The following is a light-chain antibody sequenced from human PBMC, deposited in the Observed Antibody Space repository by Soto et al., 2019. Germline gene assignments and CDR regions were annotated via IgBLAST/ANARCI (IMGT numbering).Light chain of an antibody. V-gene: IGKV3-15*01. CDR3: QQYNTWPPET. CDR2: GAT. Sequence: VMKQSPVTLSVSQGVRAPLSCRASQSVSSNLAWYQQKPGQAPRLLIYGATTRATAIPARFSGSGSGTEFTLTISSLQSEDFAVYYCQQYNTWPPETFGQGTKVDIK. J-gene: IGKJ1*01. CDR1: QSVSSN.